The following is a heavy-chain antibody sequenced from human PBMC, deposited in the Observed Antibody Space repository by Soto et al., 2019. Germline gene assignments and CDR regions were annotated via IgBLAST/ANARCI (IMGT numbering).Heavy chain of an antibody. CDR3: ARDLRRPSGAPPSSFHS. J-gene: IGHJ5*01. D-gene: IGHD3-10*01. V-gene: IGHV4-59*01. CDR1: GGSISTYY. Sequence: SETLSLTCTVSGGSISTYYWSWIRQAPGKGLEWIGYIHYSGSTNYNPSLKSRLTISVDTSNNQLSLRLTSVTAADTAVYYCARDLRRPSGAPPSSFHSSGPAPLLTVS. CDR2: IHYSGST.